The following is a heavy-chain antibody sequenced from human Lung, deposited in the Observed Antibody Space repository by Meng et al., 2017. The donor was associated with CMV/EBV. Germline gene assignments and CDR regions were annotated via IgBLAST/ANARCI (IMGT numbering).Heavy chain of an antibody. CDR2: MFSSGRH. V-gene: IGHV4-59*11. CDR1: GGSISNHY. Sequence: QVQLQESGPGLVKPSETLSLTCAVSGGSISNHYWSWIRQPPGKGLEWIGYMFSSGRHYYNPPLKSRVTISLDTSKNQFSLKLGSVSSADTAVYYCAGLYSSGWYFDSWGEGTLVTVSS. J-gene: IGHJ4*02. CDR3: AGLYSSGWYFDS. D-gene: IGHD6-19*01.